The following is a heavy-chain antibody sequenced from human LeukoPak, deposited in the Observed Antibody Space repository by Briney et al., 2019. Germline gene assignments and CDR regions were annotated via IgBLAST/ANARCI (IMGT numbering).Heavy chain of an antibody. V-gene: IGHV3-48*03. J-gene: IGHJ6*02. CDR1: GFTFSYYE. CDR2: INSRGSTI. CDR3: ARGRGYRDGTDV. D-gene: IGHD6-13*01. Sequence: GGSLRLSCAASGFTFSYYEMNWVRQAPGKGLEWVSYINSRGSTIYYADSVKGRFTISRDNGKNALYLQMNSLRAEDTAVYYCARGRGYRDGTDVWGQGTTVTVSS.